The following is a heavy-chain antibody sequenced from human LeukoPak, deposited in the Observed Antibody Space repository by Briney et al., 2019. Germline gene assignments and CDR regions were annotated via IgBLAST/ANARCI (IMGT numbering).Heavy chain of an antibody. V-gene: IGHV1-69*13. CDR1: GYTFTSYD. Sequence: GASVKVSCKASGYTFTSYDITWVRQAPGQGLEWMGGIIPIFGTASYAQKFQGRVTITADESTSTAYMELSSLRSEDTAVYYCARSPYYDSSGYPYYGMDVWGQGTTVTVSS. CDR2: IIPIFGTA. CDR3: ARSPYYDSSGYPYYGMDV. D-gene: IGHD3-22*01. J-gene: IGHJ6*02.